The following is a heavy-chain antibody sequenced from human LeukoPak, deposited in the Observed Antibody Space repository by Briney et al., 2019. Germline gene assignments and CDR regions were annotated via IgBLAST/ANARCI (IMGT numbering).Heavy chain of an antibody. J-gene: IGHJ4*02. D-gene: IGHD5-18*01. CDR1: GFTFSSYA. CDR3: AKDKADSYGYVLDY. V-gene: IGHV3-23*01. CDR2: ISGSGGST. Sequence: GGSLRLSCAASGFTFSSYAMSWVRQAPGKGLEWVSAISGSGGSTYYADSVKGRFTISRDNSKNTLYLQRNSLRAEDTAVYYCAKDKADSYGYVLDYWGQGTLVTVSS.